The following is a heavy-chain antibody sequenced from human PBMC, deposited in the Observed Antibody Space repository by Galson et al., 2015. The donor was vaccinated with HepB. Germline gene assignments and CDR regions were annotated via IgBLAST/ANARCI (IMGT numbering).Heavy chain of an antibody. Sequence: SVKVSCKASGYTFTSYGISWVRQAPGQGLEWMGWISAYNGNTNYAQKLQGRVTMTTDTSTSTAYMELRSLRSDDTAVYYCARVVGTNPFKQLAGGYFDYWGQGTLVTVSS. CDR3: ARVVGTNPFKQLAGGYFDY. V-gene: IGHV1-18*01. CDR2: ISAYNGNT. CDR1: GYTFTSYG. D-gene: IGHD6-13*01. J-gene: IGHJ4*02.